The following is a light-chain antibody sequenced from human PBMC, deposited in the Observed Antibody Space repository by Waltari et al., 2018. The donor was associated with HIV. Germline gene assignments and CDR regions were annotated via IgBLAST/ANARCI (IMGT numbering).Light chain of an antibody. J-gene: IGKJ2*01. CDR2: WAS. CDR1: QSVLYSSNNKDY. V-gene: IGKV4-1*01. Sequence: DIVMTQSPDSLPVSLGERATINCKSSQSVLYSSNNKDYLAWYQQKPRQPPKLLIYWASTRESGVPDRFSGSGSGTDFTLTISSLQAEDVAVYYCQQYYSTPYTFGQGTKLELK. CDR3: QQYYSTPYT.